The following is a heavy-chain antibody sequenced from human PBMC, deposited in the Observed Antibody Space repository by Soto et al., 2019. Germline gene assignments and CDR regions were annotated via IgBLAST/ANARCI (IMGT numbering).Heavy chain of an antibody. V-gene: IGHV3-9*01. CDR2: ISWNSGSI. J-gene: IGHJ4*02. CDR3: AKDIDPYCSSTSCPIPAGY. CDR1: GFTFDDYA. Sequence: GGSLRLSCAASGFTFDDYAMHWVRQAPGKGLEWVSGISWNSGSIGYADSVKGRFTISRDNAKNSLYLQMNSLRAEDTALYYCAKDIDPYCSSTSCPIPAGYWGQGTLVTVSS. D-gene: IGHD2-2*01.